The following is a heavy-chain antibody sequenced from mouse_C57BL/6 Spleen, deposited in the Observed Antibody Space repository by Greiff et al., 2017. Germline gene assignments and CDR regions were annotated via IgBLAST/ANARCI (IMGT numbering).Heavy chain of an antibody. CDR1: GFSLTGYG. Sequence: VKLQESGPGLVQPSQSLSITCTVSGFSLTGYGVHWVRQSPGKGLEWLGVIWSGGSTDYNAAFISRLSISKANSKSQVFFIMHSLQADDAALYSCARSLPTPVDHWYFDVWGTETTVTVSS. V-gene: IGHV2-2*01. D-gene: IGHD1-1*01. J-gene: IGHJ1*03. CDR2: IWSGGST. CDR3: ARSLPTPVDHWYFDV.